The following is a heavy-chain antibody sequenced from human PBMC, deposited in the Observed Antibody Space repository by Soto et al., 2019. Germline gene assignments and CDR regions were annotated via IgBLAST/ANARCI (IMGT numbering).Heavy chain of an antibody. CDR1: GFTFISYW. D-gene: IGHD2-15*01. CDR3: ARGAGYCSGGFCYPWFDS. V-gene: IGHV3-74*01. J-gene: IGHJ5*01. CDR2: INRDGGGT. Sequence: VRSLRLSCAASGFTFISYWMHWARQAPGKGLVKVARINRDGGGTSYADSVKGRFTISRDNAKNTLYLQMNSLRAEDTAVYYCARGAGYCSGGFCYPWFDSWAQGTLVTVSS.